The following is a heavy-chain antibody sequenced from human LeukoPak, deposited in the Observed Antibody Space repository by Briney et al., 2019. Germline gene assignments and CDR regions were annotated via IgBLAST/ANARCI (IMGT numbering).Heavy chain of an antibody. CDR3: ARDHVSSWDNYYYYGMDV. D-gene: IGHD6-13*01. CDR2: INTNTGNP. CDR1: GYTFTSYA. Sequence: GASVKVSCKASGYTFTSYAMNWVRQAPGQGLEWMGWINTNTGNPTYAQGFTGRFVFSLDTSVSTAYLQISSLKAEDTAVYYCARDHVSSWDNYYYYGMDVWGQGTTVTVSS. J-gene: IGHJ6*02. V-gene: IGHV7-4-1*02.